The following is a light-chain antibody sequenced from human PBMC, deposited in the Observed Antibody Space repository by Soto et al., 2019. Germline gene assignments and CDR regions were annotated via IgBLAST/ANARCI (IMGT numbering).Light chain of an antibody. CDR1: KNNLGDYNY. CDR2: DVS. J-gene: IGLJ1*01. Sequence: QSALTQPRSVSGSPGQSVAISCTGTKNNLGDYNYVSWYQQHPGKAPKLMISDVSKRPSGVPDRFSGSKSGNTASLTISGLQAEDEADYYCCSSAGTYTYVFGTGTKVTVL. CDR3: CSSAGTYTYV. V-gene: IGLV2-11*01.